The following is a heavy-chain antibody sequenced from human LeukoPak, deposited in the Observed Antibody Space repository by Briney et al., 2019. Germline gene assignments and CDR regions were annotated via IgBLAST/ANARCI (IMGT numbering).Heavy chain of an antibody. CDR1: GYTFTSYG. CDR3: ARVRVIAVAGDYYYYGMDV. CDR2: ISAYNGNT. J-gene: IGHJ6*02. Sequence: ASVKVSCKASGYTFTSYGISWVRQAPGQGLEWMGWISAYNGNTNYAQKLQGRVTMTTDTSTSTAYMELRSVRSDDTAVYYCARVRVIAVAGDYYYYGMDVWGQGTTVTVSS. V-gene: IGHV1-18*01. D-gene: IGHD6-19*01.